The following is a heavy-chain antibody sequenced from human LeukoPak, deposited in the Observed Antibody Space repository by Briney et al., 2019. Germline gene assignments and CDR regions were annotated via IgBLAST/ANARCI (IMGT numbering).Heavy chain of an antibody. CDR3: ASEGD. Sequence: GSLRLSCAVSGFTVSSNYFSWVRQAPGKGLEWVSVIYTEGTTYYADSVKGRFIISRDNSKNIVYLQMNSLRVEDTAVYYCASEGDWGQGTLVTVSS. CDR1: GFTVSSNY. CDR2: IYTEGTT. J-gene: IGHJ4*02. V-gene: IGHV3-66*02. D-gene: IGHD3-16*01.